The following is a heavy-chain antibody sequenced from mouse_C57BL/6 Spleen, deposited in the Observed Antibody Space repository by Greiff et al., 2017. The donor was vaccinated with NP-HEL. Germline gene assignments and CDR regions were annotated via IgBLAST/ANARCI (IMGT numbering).Heavy chain of an antibody. Sequence: QVQLQQPGAELVKPGASVKMSCKASGYTFTSYWITWVKQRPGQGLEWIGDIYPGSGSTNYNEKFKSKATLTVDTSSSTAYMQLSSLTSEDSAVYYCAETMGDYDVGYYFDYWGQGTTLTVSS. J-gene: IGHJ2*01. V-gene: IGHV1-55*01. CDR1: GYTFTSYW. CDR2: IYPGSGST. D-gene: IGHD2-4*01. CDR3: AETMGDYDVGYYFDY.